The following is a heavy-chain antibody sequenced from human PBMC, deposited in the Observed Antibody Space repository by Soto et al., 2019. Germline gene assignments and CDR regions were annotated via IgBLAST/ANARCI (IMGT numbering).Heavy chain of an antibody. Sequence: PGGALRLSCAAYEFTFSRYAMSWVRQAPGKGLEWVSAISGSGSSSYYADSVKGRFTISRDNSKNTLYLQMNSLRAEDTAVYYCAKCSPRYSSGLKAYYFDHWGQGTLVTVS. CDR3: AKCSPRYSSGLKAYYFDH. D-gene: IGHD6-19*01. V-gene: IGHV3-23*01. CDR2: ISGSGSSS. J-gene: IGHJ4*02. CDR1: EFTFSRYA.